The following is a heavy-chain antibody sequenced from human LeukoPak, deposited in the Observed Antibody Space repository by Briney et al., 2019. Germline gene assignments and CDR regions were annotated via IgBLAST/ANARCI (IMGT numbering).Heavy chain of an antibody. Sequence: GASVKVSCKASGGTFSSYAISWVRQAPGQGLEWMGRIVPILGTTNYAPNFQGRVTITTDESTSTAYMELSSLRSEDTAVYCCAEEGYSSSWGDSDFDYWGQGTLVTVSS. D-gene: IGHD6-13*01. J-gene: IGHJ4*02. CDR3: AEEGYSSSWGDSDFDY. CDR2: IVPILGTT. CDR1: GGTFSSYA. V-gene: IGHV1-69*11.